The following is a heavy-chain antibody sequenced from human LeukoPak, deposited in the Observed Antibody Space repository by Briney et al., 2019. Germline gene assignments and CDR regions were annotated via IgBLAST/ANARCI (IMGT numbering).Heavy chain of an antibody. CDR3: ARVYGDGLRY. CDR2: IIPIFGTA. Sequence: SVKVSCKASGYTFTSYGISWVRQAPGQGLEWMGGIIPIFGTANYAQKFQGRVTITADESTSTAYMELSSLRSDDTAVYYCARVYGDGLRYWGQGTLVTVSS. CDR1: GYTFTSYG. D-gene: IGHD4-17*01. J-gene: IGHJ4*02. V-gene: IGHV1-69*13.